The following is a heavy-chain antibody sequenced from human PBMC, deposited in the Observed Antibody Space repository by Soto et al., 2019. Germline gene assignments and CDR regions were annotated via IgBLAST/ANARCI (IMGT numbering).Heavy chain of an antibody. D-gene: IGHD6-6*01. CDR2: IYYSGST. CDR3: AREGDYSSSQDTTIDY. V-gene: IGHV4-61*01. CDR1: GGSVSSGSYY. Sequence: TSETLSLTCTVSGGSVSSGSYYWSWIRQPPGKGLEWIGYIYYSGSTNYNPSLKSRVTISVDTSKNQFSLKLSSVTAADTAVYYCAREGDYSSSQDTTIDYWGQGTLVTVSS. J-gene: IGHJ4*02.